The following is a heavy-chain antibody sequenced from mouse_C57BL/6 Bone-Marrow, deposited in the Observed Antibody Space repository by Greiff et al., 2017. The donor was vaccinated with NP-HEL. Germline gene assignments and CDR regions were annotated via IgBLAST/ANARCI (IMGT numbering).Heavy chain of an antibody. D-gene: IGHD2-2*01. CDR3: ARPYGYDGAWFAY. CDR2: INPNNGGT. V-gene: IGHV1-26*01. J-gene: IGHJ3*01. Sequence: VQLQQSGPELVKPGASVKISCKASGYTFTDYYMNWVKQSHGKSLEWIGDINPNNGGTSYNQKFKGKATLTVDKSSSTAYMELRSLTSEDSAVYYCARPYGYDGAWFAYWGQGTLVTVSA. CDR1: GYTFTDYY.